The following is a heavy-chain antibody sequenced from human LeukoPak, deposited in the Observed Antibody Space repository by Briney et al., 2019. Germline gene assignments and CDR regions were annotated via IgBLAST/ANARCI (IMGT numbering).Heavy chain of an antibody. CDR3: ARGGSSWDVIDF. CDR2: IYTSGST. CDR1: GGSISTYY. J-gene: IGHJ4*02. V-gene: IGHV4-4*07. Sequence: PSETLSLTCTVSGGSISTYYWSWIRQPAGKGLEWIGRIYTSGSTNYNPSLKSRVTMSVDTSKNQFSLKLSSVTASDTALFYCARGGSSWDVIDFWGQGTLVTVSS. D-gene: IGHD6-13*01.